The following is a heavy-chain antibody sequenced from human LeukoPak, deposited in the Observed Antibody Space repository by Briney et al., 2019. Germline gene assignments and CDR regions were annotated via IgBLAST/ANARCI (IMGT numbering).Heavy chain of an antibody. Sequence: SVKVSCTASGGTFSSYAISWVRQAPGQGLEWMGGIIPIFGTANYAQKFQGRVTITADESTSTACMELSSLRSEDTAVYYCARVYGDYYYYGMDVWGQGTTVTVSS. CDR2: IIPIFGTA. CDR3: ARVYGDYYYYGMDV. V-gene: IGHV1-69*13. J-gene: IGHJ6*02. CDR1: GGTFSSYA. D-gene: IGHD4-17*01.